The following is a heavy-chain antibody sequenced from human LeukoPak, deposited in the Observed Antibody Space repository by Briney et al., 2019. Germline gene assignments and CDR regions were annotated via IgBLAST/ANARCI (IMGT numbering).Heavy chain of an antibody. CDR2: ISSSGSTI. CDR3: ARVPQLLYRYYYYYMDV. Sequence: GGSLRLSCAASGFTFSDYYMSWIRQAPGKGLEWVSYISSSGSTIYYADSVKGRFTISRDNAKNSLYLQMNSLRGEDTAVYYCARVPQLLYRYYYYYMDVWGKGTTVTVSS. CDR1: GFTFSDYY. J-gene: IGHJ6*03. D-gene: IGHD2-2*02. V-gene: IGHV3-11*01.